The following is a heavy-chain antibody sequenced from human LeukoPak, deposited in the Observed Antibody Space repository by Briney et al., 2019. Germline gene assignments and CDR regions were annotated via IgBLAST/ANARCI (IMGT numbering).Heavy chain of an antibody. CDR1: GFTFSTYA. J-gene: IGHJ5*02. CDR3: ARVSTCSGGSCLGS. V-gene: IGHV3-48*04. Sequence: GGSLGLSCAASGFTFSTYAMDWVRQAPGKGLEWVSYITSSSSSIFYADSVGGRFTISRDNAKNSLYLQMNSLGVDDSAVYYCARVSTCSGGSCLGSWGQGTLVTVSS. CDR2: ITSSSSSI. D-gene: IGHD2-15*01.